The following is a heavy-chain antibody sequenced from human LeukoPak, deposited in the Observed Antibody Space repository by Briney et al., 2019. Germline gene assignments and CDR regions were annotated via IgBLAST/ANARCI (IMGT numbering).Heavy chain of an antibody. Sequence: ASVKVSCKASGYTFTSYDINWVRQATGQGLEWMGWMNPNSGNTGYAQKFQGRVTMTRNTSISTAYMELSSLRSDDTAVYYCARDRRITMIVVVNLAPLDYWGQGTLVTVSS. D-gene: IGHD3-22*01. CDR2: MNPNSGNT. CDR3: ARDRRITMIVVVNLAPLDY. V-gene: IGHV1-8*01. CDR1: GYTFTSYD. J-gene: IGHJ4*02.